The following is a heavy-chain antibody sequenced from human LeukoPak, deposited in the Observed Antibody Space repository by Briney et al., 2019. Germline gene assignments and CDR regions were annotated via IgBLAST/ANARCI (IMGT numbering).Heavy chain of an antibody. CDR2: ISYDGSNK. CDR1: GFTFSSYG. V-gene: IGHV3-30*18. J-gene: IGHJ3*02. CDR3: AKDLELRYSSSWSYDI. D-gene: IGHD6-13*01. Sequence: PGRSLRLSCAASGFTFSSYGMHWVRQAPGKGLEWVAVISYDGSNKYYADSVKGRFTISRDNSKNTLYLQMNSLRAEDTAVYYCAKDLELRYSSSWSYDIWGQGTMVTVSS.